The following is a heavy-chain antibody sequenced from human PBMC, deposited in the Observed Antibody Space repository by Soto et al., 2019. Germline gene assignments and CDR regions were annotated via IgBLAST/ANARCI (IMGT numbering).Heavy chain of an antibody. CDR2: TYYRSKWYY. J-gene: IGHJ4*01. CDR1: GNSVSSSSAA. D-gene: IGHD1-26*01. CDR3: ARGEQYSGRIFDY. Sequence: SQTRSLTCTISGNSVSSSSAAWNWIRQSPSRGLEWLGRTYYRSKWYYEYAVSVRGRITINPDTSKNQYSLQLNSVTPEDTAVYFCARGEQYSGRIFDYWGQGTLVTVSS. V-gene: IGHV6-1*01.